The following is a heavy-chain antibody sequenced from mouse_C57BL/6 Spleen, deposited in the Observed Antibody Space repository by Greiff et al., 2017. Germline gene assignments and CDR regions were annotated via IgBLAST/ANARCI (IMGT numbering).Heavy chain of an antibody. CDR1: GYTFTSYW. Sequence: QVQLQQPGAELVKPGASVKLSCKASGYTFTSYWMHWVKQRPGQGLEWIGMIHPNSGSTNYNEKFKSKATLTVDKSSSTAYMQLSTLTSEDSAVYGCACSLLRNDYRGQGTTLTVAS. V-gene: IGHV1-64*01. CDR2: IHPNSGST. D-gene: IGHD1-1*01. CDR3: ACSLLRNDY. J-gene: IGHJ2*01.